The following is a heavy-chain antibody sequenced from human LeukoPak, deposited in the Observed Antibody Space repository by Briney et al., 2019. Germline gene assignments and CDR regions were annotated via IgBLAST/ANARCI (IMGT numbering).Heavy chain of an antibody. V-gene: IGHV4-34*01. CDR3: ARGDPNYYGSGSYFIGWFDP. CDR1: GGSFSDYY. Sequence: PSETLSLTCAVYGGSFSDYYWTWIRQPPRKGLEWIGEINHSGSTNYKPSLKSRVTILVDTSKNQFSLKLSSVTAADTAVYYCARGDPNYYGSGSYFIGWFDPWGQGTLVTVSS. D-gene: IGHD3-10*01. CDR2: INHSGST. J-gene: IGHJ5*02.